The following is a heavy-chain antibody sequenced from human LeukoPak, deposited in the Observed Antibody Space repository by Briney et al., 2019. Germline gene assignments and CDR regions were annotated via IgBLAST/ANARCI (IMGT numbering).Heavy chain of an antibody. CDR1: GFTFSSYA. V-gene: IGHV3-30-3*01. CDR3: ARDDGWCFDY. D-gene: IGHD6-19*01. J-gene: IGHJ4*02. CDR2: ISYDGSNK. Sequence: PGGSLRLSCAASGFTFSSYAKHWVRQAPGKGLEWVAVISYDGSNKYYADSVKGRFTISRDNSKNTLYLQMNSLRAEDTAVYYCARDDGWCFDYWGQGTLVTVSS.